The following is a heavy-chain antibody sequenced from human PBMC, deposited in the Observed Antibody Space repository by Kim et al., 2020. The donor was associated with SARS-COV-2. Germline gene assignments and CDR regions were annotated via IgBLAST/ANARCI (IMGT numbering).Heavy chain of an antibody. V-gene: IGHV3-23*03. Sequence: GGSLRLSCTASGFTFSSYAMSWVRQAPGKGLEWVSVIYSGGSSTYYADSVKGRFTISRDNSKNTLYLQMNSLRAEDTAVYYCVKVDCAGDCYPYYFDFWGQGTLVTVSS. D-gene: IGHD2-21*02. CDR3: VKVDCAGDCYPYYFDF. CDR1: GFTFSSYA. J-gene: IGHJ4*02. CDR2: IYSGGSST.